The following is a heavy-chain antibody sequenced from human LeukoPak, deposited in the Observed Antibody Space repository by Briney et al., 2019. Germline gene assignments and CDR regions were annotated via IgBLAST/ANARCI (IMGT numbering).Heavy chain of an antibody. V-gene: IGHV1-69*04. CDR3: ATEDIVVVPAANGYGMDV. J-gene: IGHJ6*02. D-gene: IGHD2-2*01. CDR2: IIPIFGIA. CDR1: GGTFSSYA. Sequence: SVNLSCKASGGTFSSYAISWVRQAPGQGLEWMGRIIPIFGIANYAQKFQGRVTITADKSTSTAYMELSSLRSEDTAVYYCATEDIVVVPAANGYGMDVWGQGTTVTVSS.